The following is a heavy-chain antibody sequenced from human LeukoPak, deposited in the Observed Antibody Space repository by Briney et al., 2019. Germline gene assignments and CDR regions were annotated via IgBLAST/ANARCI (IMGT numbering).Heavy chain of an antibody. V-gene: IGHV4-59*01. Sequence: SETLSLTCTVSGGSISSYYWSWIRQPPGKGLEWIGYIYYSGSTNYNPSLKSRVTISVDTSKNQFSLKLSSVTTADTAVYYCARAPYSSSWSVTWFDPWGQGTLVTVSS. CDR2: IYYSGST. D-gene: IGHD6-13*01. CDR3: ARAPYSSSWSVTWFDP. CDR1: GGSISSYY. J-gene: IGHJ5*02.